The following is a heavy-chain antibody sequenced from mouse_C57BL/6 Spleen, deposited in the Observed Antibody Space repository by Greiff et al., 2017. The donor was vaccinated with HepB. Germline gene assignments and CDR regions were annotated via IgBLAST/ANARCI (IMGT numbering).Heavy chain of an antibody. CDR1: GFTFSDYG. J-gene: IGHJ1*03. Sequence: EVMLVESGGGLVKPGGSLKLSCAASGFTFSDYGMHWVRQAPEKGLEWVAYISSGSSTIYYADTVKGRFTISRDNAKNTLFLQMTSLRSEDTAMYYCARGDITTVVEGYFDVWGTGTTVTVSS. CDR3: ARGDITTVVEGYFDV. D-gene: IGHD1-1*01. V-gene: IGHV5-17*01. CDR2: ISSGSSTI.